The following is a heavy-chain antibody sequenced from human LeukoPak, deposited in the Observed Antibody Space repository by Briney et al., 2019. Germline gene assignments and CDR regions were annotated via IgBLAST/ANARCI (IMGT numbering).Heavy chain of an antibody. J-gene: IGHJ4*02. Sequence: SETLSLTCAVYGGSFSSYYWSWIRQPPGKGLEWIGEINHSGSTNYNPSLKSRVTISVDTSKNQFSLKLSSVAAADTAVYYCARKTAVAGMSDWGQGTLVTVSS. CDR2: INHSGST. D-gene: IGHD6-19*01. V-gene: IGHV4-34*01. CDR1: GGSFSSYY. CDR3: ARKTAVAGMSD.